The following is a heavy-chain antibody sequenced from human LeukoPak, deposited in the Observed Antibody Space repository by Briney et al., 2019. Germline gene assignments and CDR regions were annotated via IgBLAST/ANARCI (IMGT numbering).Heavy chain of an antibody. V-gene: IGHV4-30-4*08. Sequence: SETVSLTCTVSGGSISSGDYYWSWIRQPPGKGLEWIGYIYYSGSTYYNPSLKSRVTISVDTSKNQFSLKLSSVTAADTAVYYCARANWGGDAFDIWGQGTMVTVSS. D-gene: IGHD7-27*01. CDR3: ARANWGGDAFDI. J-gene: IGHJ3*02. CDR2: IYYSGST. CDR1: GGSISSGDYY.